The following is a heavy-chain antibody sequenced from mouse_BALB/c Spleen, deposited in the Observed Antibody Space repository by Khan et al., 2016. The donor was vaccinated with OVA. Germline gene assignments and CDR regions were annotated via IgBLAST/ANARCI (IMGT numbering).Heavy chain of an antibody. CDR2: ISYSGRT. Sequence: EVQLQESGPGLVKPSQSLSLTCTVTGYSITSNYAWNWIRQFPGNKLEWMGYISYSGRTSYIPSLKRRISITQDTSKNQFFLQLNSVTTEDTATYYCARGNYYGYAMDYWGQGTSVTVSS. J-gene: IGHJ4*01. V-gene: IGHV3-2*02. CDR1: GYSITSNYA. CDR3: ARGNYYGYAMDY. D-gene: IGHD1-1*01.